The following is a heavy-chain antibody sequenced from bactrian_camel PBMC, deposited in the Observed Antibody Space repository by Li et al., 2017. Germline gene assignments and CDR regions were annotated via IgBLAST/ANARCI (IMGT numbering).Heavy chain of an antibody. V-gene: IGHV3S53*01. CDR3: AYGYGLGQYEYNY. J-gene: IGHJ4*01. D-gene: IGHD3*01. CDR1: GAGYSSTA. CDR2: ISRAGRT. Sequence: HVQLVESGGAMVQTGGSLRLSCLASGAGYSSTACTMAWHRQAPGKERELVASISRAGRTDYADSVKGRFTISRDNAKNTLYLQLNSLKTEDTAMYYCAYGYGLGQYEYNYWGQGTQVTVS.